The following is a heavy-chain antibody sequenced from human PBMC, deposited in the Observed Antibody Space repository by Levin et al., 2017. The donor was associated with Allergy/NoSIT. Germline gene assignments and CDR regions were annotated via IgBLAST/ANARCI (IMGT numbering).Heavy chain of an antibody. D-gene: IGHD6-19*01. Sequence: GGSLRLSCVGSGFTFSSFSINWVRLAPGKGLEWLSYIGSGSSPIYYADSVKCRFTISRDDVKDSLYLQMNSLRPEDTAVYYCARYGGSGFNKWGQGTLVIVSS. CDR1: GFTFSSFS. CDR2: IGSGSSPI. J-gene: IGHJ4*02. CDR3: ARYGGSGFNK. V-gene: IGHV3-48*01.